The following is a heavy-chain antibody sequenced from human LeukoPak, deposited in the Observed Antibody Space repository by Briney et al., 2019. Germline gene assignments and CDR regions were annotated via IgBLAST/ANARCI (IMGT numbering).Heavy chain of an antibody. CDR1: GFTFSDYY. Sequence: PGGSLRLSCAASGFTFSDYYMSWIRQAPGKGLEWVSYISSSGSTIYYADSVKGRFTISRDNAKNSLYLQMNSLRAEDTAVYYCARTNGHCSGGSCYYAPPGRNFDYWGQGTLVTVSS. V-gene: IGHV3-11*01. J-gene: IGHJ4*02. CDR2: ISSSGSTI. D-gene: IGHD2-15*01. CDR3: ARTNGHCSGGSCYYAPPGRNFDY.